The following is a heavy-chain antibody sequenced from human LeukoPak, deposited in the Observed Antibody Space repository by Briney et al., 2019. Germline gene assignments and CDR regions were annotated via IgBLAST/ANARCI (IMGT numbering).Heavy chain of an antibody. D-gene: IGHD3-9*01. J-gene: IGHJ4*02. Sequence: KPSETLSLTCTGSVGSISSGSDYWSWIRQPAGKGLEWIGRIYTSGSTNYNPSLKSRVTISVDTSKNQFSLKLSSVTAADTAVYYCAREGYDILTGYLKLFDYWGQGTLVTVSS. CDR3: AREGYDILTGYLKLFDY. CDR2: IYTSGST. V-gene: IGHV4-61*02. CDR1: VGSISSGSDY.